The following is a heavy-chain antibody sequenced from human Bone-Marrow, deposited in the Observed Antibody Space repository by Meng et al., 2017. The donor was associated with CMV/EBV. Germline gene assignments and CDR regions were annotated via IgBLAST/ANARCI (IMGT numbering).Heavy chain of an antibody. J-gene: IGHJ4*02. Sequence: GSLRLSCAVYGGSFSGYYWSWIRQPPGKGLEWIGEINHSGSTNYNPSLKSRVTISVDTSKNQFSLKLSSVTAADTAGYYCASSGRYDFWSGYYIPADYWGQGTLVTVSS. D-gene: IGHD3-3*01. CDR2: INHSGST. CDR1: GGSFSGYY. CDR3: ASSGRYDFWSGYYIPADY. V-gene: IGHV4-34*01.